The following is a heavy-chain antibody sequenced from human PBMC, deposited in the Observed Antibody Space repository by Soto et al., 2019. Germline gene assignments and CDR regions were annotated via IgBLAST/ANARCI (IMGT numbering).Heavy chain of an antibody. CDR3: ARTLPWFGELGSSTDAYYYYYGMDV. V-gene: IGHV4-59*08. Sequence: SETLSLTCTVSGGSISSYYWSWIRQPPGKGLEWIGYIYYSGSTNYNPSLKSRVTISVDTSKNQFSLKLSSVTAADTAVYYCARTLPWFGELGSSTDAYYYYYGMDVWGQGTTVTVSS. D-gene: IGHD3-10*01. J-gene: IGHJ6*02. CDR1: GGSISSYY. CDR2: IYYSGST.